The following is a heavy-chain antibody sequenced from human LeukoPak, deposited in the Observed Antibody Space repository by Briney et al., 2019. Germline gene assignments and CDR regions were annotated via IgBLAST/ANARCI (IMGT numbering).Heavy chain of an antibody. CDR2: INWNGGST. CDR3: VRDSSVGRSWSYYSDY. Sequence: GGSLRLSCAASGLTFDDYGMSWVRQAPGKGLEWVSGINWNGGSTGYADSVKGRFTISRDNAKNSLYLQMNSLRAEDTALYYCVRDSSVGRSWSYYSDYWGQGTLVTASS. V-gene: IGHV3-20*04. CDR1: GLTFDDYG. J-gene: IGHJ4*02. D-gene: IGHD3-10*01.